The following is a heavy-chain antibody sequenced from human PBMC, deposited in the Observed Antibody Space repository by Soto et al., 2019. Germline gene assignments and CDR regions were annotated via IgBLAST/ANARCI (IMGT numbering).Heavy chain of an antibody. D-gene: IGHD2-15*01. V-gene: IGHV1-3*01. CDR3: AKGGNIAVVVAGYGMDV. Sequence: QVHLVQSGAEVKKPGASVKVSCKASGYSFSNYSMHWVRQAPGQRLEWMGWINAGNGNTKYPQKFQDRVAITRDTSASTAYMELSSLRSEDTAVYYCAKGGNIAVVVAGYGMDVWGQGATVTVSS. J-gene: IGHJ6*02. CDR2: INAGNGNT. CDR1: GYSFSNYS.